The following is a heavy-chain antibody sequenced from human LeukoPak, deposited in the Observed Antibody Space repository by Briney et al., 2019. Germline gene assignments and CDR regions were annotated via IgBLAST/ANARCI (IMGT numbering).Heavy chain of an antibody. D-gene: IGHD6-13*01. J-gene: IGHJ4*02. CDR3: ARQFPAAGSFDN. CDR1: GYSFTSYW. CDR2: IYPGDSDT. V-gene: IGHV5-51*01. Sequence: GESLKISCKGSGYSFTSYWIGWVRQMPGKGLEWLGIIYPGDSDTRYSPSFEGQVTISSDKSISTAYLQWSSRKASDTAMYYCARQFPAAGSFDNWGQRKLVSVSS.